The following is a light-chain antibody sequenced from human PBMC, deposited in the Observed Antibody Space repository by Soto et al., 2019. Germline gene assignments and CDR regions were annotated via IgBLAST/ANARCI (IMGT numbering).Light chain of an antibody. J-gene: IGKJ5*01. CDR3: MQALETPLT. CDR2: LGS. CDR1: QSLLHSNGYNY. Sequence: DAVLTQSPLSLPVTPGEPASISCRSSQSLLHSNGYNYLDWYLQKPGQSPQLLIYLGSNRASGVPDRFSGSGSGTDFTLKISRVEAEDFGLYYCMQALETPLTFGQGTRLEIK. V-gene: IGKV2-28*01.